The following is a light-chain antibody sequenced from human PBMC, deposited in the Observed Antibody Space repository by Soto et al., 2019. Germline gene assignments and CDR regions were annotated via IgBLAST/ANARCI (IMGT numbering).Light chain of an antibody. CDR3: LQDYNYPWT. CDR2: AAS. V-gene: IGKV1-6*01. J-gene: IGKJ1*01. Sequence: AIQMTQSPSSLSASVGDRVTITCRASQGIRNDLGWYQQKPGKAPKLLIYAASSLQSGVPSRFSGSGSGTDFTLPISRLQPEDFETYYCLQDYNYPWTFGQGTKVDIK. CDR1: QGIRND.